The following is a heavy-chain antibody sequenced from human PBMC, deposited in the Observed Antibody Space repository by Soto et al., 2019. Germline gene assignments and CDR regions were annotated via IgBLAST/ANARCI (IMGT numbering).Heavy chain of an antibody. J-gene: IGHJ3*02. V-gene: IGHV3-9*01. CDR2: ISWNSGSI. Sequence: GGSLRLSCAASGFTFDDYAMHWVRQAPGKGLEWVSGISWNSGSIGYADSVKGRFTISRDNAKNSLYLQMNSLRAEDTALYYCAKTRKPGYYHDAFDIWGQGTMVTVSS. D-gene: IGHD3-9*01. CDR1: GFTFDDYA. CDR3: AKTRKPGYYHDAFDI.